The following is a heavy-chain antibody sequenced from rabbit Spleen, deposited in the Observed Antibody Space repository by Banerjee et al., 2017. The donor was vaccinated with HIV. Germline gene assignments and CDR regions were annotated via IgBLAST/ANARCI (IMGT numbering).Heavy chain of an antibody. D-gene: IGHD1-1*01. Sequence: QSLEESGGDLVKPGGTLTLTCKASGIDFSSYYYMCWVRQAPGKGLELIAGIYTSSGRTWYASWAKGRFTISKTSSTTVTLQMTSLTAADTATYFCARDLDDVIGWNFGWWGQGTLVTVS. CDR2: IYTSSGRT. V-gene: IGHV1S40*01. CDR3: ARDLDDVIGWNFGW. CDR1: GIDFSSYYY. J-gene: IGHJ4*01.